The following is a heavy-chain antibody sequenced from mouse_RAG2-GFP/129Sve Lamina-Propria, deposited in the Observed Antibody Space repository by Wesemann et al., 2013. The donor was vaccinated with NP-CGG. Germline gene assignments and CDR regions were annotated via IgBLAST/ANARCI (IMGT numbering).Heavy chain of an antibody. CDR3: AREAGGSSAAFAY. V-gene: IGHV1S61*01. D-gene: IGHD3-1*01. CDR1: GYTFTSYW. J-gene: IGHJ3*01. Sequence: GAELVKPGASVKLSCKASGYTFTSYWINWVKQRPGQGLEWIGNIYPGSSNTNYNEKFKSKATLTVDTSSSTAYMQLSSLTSDDSAVYYCAREAGGSSAAFAYWGQGTLVTVSA. CDR2: IYPGSSNT.